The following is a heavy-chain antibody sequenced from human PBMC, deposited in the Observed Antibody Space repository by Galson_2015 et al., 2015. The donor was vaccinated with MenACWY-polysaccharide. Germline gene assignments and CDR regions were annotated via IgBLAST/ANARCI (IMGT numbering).Heavy chain of an antibody. CDR2: IKYHGSQT. Sequence: SVRVSCEASGFTFRNYWMVWVRQTPGKGLQWVAKIKYHGSQTFYVDSVKGRFTISRDNAENSLDLQMTSLRADDTAVYYCARDANRGGEFDYWGQGALVTVSS. D-gene: IGHD1-14*01. CDR1: GFTFRNYW. V-gene: IGHV3-7*03. J-gene: IGHJ4*02. CDR3: ARDANRGGEFDY.